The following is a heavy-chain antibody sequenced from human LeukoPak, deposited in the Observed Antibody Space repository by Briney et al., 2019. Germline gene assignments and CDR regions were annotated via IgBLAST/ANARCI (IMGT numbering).Heavy chain of an antibody. D-gene: IGHD3-10*01. CDR3: AKDADREVLRWFDP. CDR2: IKQDGSEK. CDR1: GFTFSSYW. V-gene: IGHV3-7*03. Sequence: PGGSLRLSCAASGFTFSSYWMSWVRQAPGKGLEWVANIKQDGSEKYYVDSVKGRFTISRDNAKNSLYLQMNSLRAEDTAVYYCAKDADREVLRWFDPWGQGTLVTVSS. J-gene: IGHJ5*02.